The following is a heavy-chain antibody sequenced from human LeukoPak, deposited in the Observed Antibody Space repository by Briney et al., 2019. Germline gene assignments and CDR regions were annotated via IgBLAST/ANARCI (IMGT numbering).Heavy chain of an antibody. CDR1: GFTFSSYG. CDR3: ARVLLSYSYGYGGIDY. D-gene: IGHD5-18*01. Sequence: GGSLRLSCAASGFTFSSYGMHWVRQAPGKGLEWVAFIRYDGSNKYYADSVKGRFTISRDNSKNTLYLQMGSLRAEDMAVYYCARVLLSYSYGYGGIDYWGQGTLVTVSS. V-gene: IGHV3-30*02. J-gene: IGHJ4*02. CDR2: IRYDGSNK.